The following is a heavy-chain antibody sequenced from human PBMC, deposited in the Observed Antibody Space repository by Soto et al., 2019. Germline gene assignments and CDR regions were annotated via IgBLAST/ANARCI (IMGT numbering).Heavy chain of an antibody. CDR3: ARERTNYDFWSGYPKDYYGMDV. D-gene: IGHD3-3*01. CDR1: GGSISSGGYY. CDR2: IYYSGST. V-gene: IGHV4-31*03. Sequence: QVQLQESGPGLVKPSQTLSLTCTVSGGSISSGGYYWSWIRQHPGKGLEWIGYIYYSGSTYYNPSLKSRVTISVNTSKNQFSLKLSSVTAADTAVYYCARERTNYDFWSGYPKDYYGMDVWGQGTTVTVSS. J-gene: IGHJ6*02.